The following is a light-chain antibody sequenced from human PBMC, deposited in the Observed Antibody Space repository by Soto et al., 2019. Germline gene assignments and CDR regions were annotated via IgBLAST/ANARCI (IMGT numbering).Light chain of an antibody. Sequence: IQVTQTPASLPASVGARAPITCRASQSISSYLNWYQQKPEKAPKLLIYAASSVQSGVPSRFSGSGSGTDFTLTISSLQLDDVATYYCHQRYRTPRTFGQGTKVDIK. CDR2: AAS. CDR3: HQRYRTPRT. V-gene: IGKV1-39*01. CDR1: QSISSY. J-gene: IGKJ1*01.